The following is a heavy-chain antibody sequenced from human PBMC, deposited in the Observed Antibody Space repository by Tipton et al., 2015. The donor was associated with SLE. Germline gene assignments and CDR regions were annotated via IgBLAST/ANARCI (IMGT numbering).Heavy chain of an antibody. CDR2: INSSGTTI. J-gene: IGHJ4*02. CDR3: ARDLRGGELRRYFDY. D-gene: IGHD1-26*01. Sequence: SLRLSCTASGFTFSNYEMNWVRQAPGKGREWVSYINSSGTTIYYAASVKGRFTTSRDNAKNSLYLQMNSLRAEDTAIYYCARDLRGGELRRYFDYWGQGTLVTVSS. V-gene: IGHV3-48*03. CDR1: GFTFSNYE.